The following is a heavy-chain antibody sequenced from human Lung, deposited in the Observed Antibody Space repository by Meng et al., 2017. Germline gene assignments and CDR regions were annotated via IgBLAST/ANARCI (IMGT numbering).Heavy chain of an antibody. CDR1: GGSFSDYY. CDR3: ARGPTTMAHDFDY. J-gene: IGHJ4*02. CDR2: INHSGST. D-gene: IGHD4-11*01. V-gene: IGHV4-34*01. Sequence: QVQLQQWGAGLLKPSETLSLTCVVSGGSFSDYYWSWIRQPPGKGLEWIGEINHSGSTNYNPSLESRATISVDTSQNNLSLKLSSVTAADSAVHYCARGPTTMAHDFDYWGQGTLVTVSS.